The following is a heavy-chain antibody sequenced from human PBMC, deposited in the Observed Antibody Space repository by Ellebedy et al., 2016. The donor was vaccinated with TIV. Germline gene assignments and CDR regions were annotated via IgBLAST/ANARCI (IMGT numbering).Heavy chain of an antibody. D-gene: IGHD6-13*01. CDR2: IYYSGST. J-gene: IGHJ5*02. CDR1: GGSISSYY. V-gene: IGHV4-59*08. CDR3: AGLTWIAAAGTGWFDP. Sequence: PSETLSLTCTVPGGSISSYYWSWIRQPPGKGLEWIGYIYYSGSTNYNPSLKSRVTISVDTSKDQFSLKLSSVTAADTAVYYCAGLTWIAAAGTGWFDPWGLGTLVTVSS.